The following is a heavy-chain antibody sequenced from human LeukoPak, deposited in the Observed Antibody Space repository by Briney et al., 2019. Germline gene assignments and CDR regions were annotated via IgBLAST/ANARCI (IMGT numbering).Heavy chain of an antibody. CDR1: GFTVSSNY. Sequence: GGSLRLSCAASGFTVSSNYMSWVRQAPGKGLEWVSVIYSGGSTYYADSVKGRFTISRDNSKNTLYLQVNSLRAEDTAVYYCARASSTSAFSGMDVWGKGTTVTVSS. CDR2: IYSGGST. V-gene: IGHV3-53*01. D-gene: IGHD2-2*01. CDR3: ARASSTSAFSGMDV. J-gene: IGHJ6*04.